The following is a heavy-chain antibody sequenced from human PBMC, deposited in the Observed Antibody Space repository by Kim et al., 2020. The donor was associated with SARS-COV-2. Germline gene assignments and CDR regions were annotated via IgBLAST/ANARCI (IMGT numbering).Heavy chain of an antibody. D-gene: IGHD6-13*01. Sequence: GGSLRLSCAASGFTFSSYSMNWVRQAPGKGLEWVSSISSSSTYIYYADSVKGRFTISRDNAKNSLYLQMHSLRAEDTAVYYCARCFSGIAAAGMGQNWFDPWGQGTLVTVSS. CDR2: ISSSSTYI. J-gene: IGHJ5*02. CDR1: GFTFSSYS. V-gene: IGHV3-21*01. CDR3: ARCFSGIAAAGMGQNWFDP.